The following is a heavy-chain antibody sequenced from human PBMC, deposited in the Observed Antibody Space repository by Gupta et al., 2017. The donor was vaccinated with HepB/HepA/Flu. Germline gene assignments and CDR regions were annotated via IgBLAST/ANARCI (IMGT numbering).Heavy chain of an antibody. D-gene: IGHD3-22*01. J-gene: IGHJ3*02. V-gene: IGHV3-48*03. CDR1: EFTLSSYE. CDR2: MSISGTNI. CDR3: VRETRRDGYDSSGYSKTQEEKHAFDI. Sequence: EAQLVESGGGLVQPGGSLRLSCAASEFTLSSYEMNWVRQAPGKGLEWVSYMSISGTNIHYADSVKGRLTISRDNARNSLYLKMNRLRAEETAVYYCVRETRRDGYDSSGYSKTQEEKHAFDIWGQGTMVTVSS.